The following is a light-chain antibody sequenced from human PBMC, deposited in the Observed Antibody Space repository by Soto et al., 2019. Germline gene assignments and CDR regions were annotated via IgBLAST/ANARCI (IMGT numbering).Light chain of an antibody. CDR3: QQSYSTPIT. CDR1: QSISSY. CDR2: AAS. Sequence: THITHSPSSLSASVGDRVTITCRASQSISSYLNWYQQKPGKAPKLLIYAASSLQSGVPSRFSGSGSGTDFTLTISSLQPEDFATYYCQQSYSTPITFGQGTRLEIK. J-gene: IGKJ5*01. V-gene: IGKV1-39*01.